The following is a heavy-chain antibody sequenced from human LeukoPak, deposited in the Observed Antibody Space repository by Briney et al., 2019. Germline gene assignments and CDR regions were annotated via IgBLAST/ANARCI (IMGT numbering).Heavy chain of an antibody. D-gene: IGHD6-13*01. J-gene: IGHJ4*02. CDR1: GGSISSSNW. Sequence: SETLSLTCAVSGGSISSSNWWSWVRQPPGKGLEWIGEIYHSGSTNYNPSLKSRVTISVDKSKNQFSLKLSSVTAADTAVYFCARGLPGIASTTSPLWGQGTLVTVPS. CDR2: IYHSGST. CDR3: ARGLPGIASTTSPL. V-gene: IGHV4-4*02.